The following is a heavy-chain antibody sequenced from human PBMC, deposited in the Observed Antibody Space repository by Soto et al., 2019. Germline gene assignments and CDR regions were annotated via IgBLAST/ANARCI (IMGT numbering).Heavy chain of an antibody. CDR3: ATDRAAASGIHAFDI. CDR1: GGPFKAYA. V-gene: IGHV1-69*06. D-gene: IGHD6-13*01. J-gene: IGHJ3*02. CDR2: IIPVFGAP. Sequence: QVQLVQSGAEVKKPGSSVKVSCKTSGGPFKAYAVSWVRQAPGQGLEWMGGIIPVFGAPTYAQDFQGRVNITADKSTSTAYMELSYLRFDDTAVYYCATDRAAASGIHAFDIWGQGTMVAVSS.